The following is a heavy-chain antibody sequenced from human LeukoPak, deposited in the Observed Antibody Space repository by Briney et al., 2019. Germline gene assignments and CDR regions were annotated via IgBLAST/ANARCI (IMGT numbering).Heavy chain of an antibody. Sequence: SETLSLTCAVYGGSFSGYYWSWIRQPPGKGLEWIGEINHSGSTNYNPSLKSRVTISVDTSKNQFSLRLSSVTAADTAVYYCARPSRDGYRYTFDYWGQGILVTVSS. V-gene: IGHV4-34*01. J-gene: IGHJ4*02. D-gene: IGHD5-24*01. CDR1: GGSFSGYY. CDR2: INHSGST. CDR3: ARPSRDGYRYTFDY.